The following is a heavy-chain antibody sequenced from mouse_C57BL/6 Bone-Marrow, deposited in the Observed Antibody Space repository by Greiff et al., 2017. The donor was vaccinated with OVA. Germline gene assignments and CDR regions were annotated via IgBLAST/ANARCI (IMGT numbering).Heavy chain of an antibody. Sequence: QVQLQQSGAELARPGASVKLSCKASGYTFTSYGISWVKQRTGQGLEWIGEIYPRSGNTYYNEKFKGKATLTADKSSSTAYMELRSLTSEDSEVYFCARSEDYDAWFAYWGQGTLVTVSA. D-gene: IGHD2-4*01. V-gene: IGHV1-81*01. CDR1: GYTFTSYG. CDR3: ARSEDYDAWFAY. CDR2: IYPRSGNT. J-gene: IGHJ3*01.